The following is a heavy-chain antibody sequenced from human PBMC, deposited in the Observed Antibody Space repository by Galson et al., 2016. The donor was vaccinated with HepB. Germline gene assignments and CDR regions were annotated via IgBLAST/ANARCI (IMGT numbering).Heavy chain of an antibody. CDR3: ARAPGDKPGFDY. V-gene: IGHV6-1*01. CDR2: TYYRSKWYN. Sequence: CAISWDSVSRDSRAWNWIRQSPSRGLEWLGRTYYRSKWYNDYAVSVKSRITISPDTSKNQFSLQLKSVTPEDTAVYFCARAPGDKPGFDYWGQGTLVTVSS. CDR1: WDSVSRDSRA. J-gene: IGHJ4*02. D-gene: IGHD1-14*01.